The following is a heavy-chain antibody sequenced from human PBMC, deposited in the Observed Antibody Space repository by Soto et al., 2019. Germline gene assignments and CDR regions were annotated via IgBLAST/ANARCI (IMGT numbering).Heavy chain of an antibody. CDR3: ARDSGAPYYYDSSALFQH. J-gene: IGHJ1*01. V-gene: IGHV1-18*01. Sequence: ASVKVSCKASGYTFTSYGISWVRQAPGQGLEWMGWISGYNGNTNYAQKLQGRVTMTTDTSTTTAYMELRSLRSDDTAVYYCARDSGAPYYYDSSALFQHWGQGTLVTVSS. CDR2: ISGYNGNT. CDR1: GYTFTSYG. D-gene: IGHD3-22*01.